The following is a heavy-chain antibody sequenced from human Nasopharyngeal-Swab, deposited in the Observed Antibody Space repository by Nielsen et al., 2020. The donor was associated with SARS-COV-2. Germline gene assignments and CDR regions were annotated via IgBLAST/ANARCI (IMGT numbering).Heavy chain of an antibody. CDR1: GYTFTSYG. D-gene: IGHD3-10*01. CDR3: ARELRLSMVRGVTLAFDI. Sequence: GESLKISCKASGYTFTSYGISWVRQAPGQGLEWMGWISAYNGNTNYAQKLQGRVTMTTDTSTSTAYMELRSLRSDDTAVYYCARELRLSMVRGVTLAFDIWGQGTMVTVSS. J-gene: IGHJ3*02. V-gene: IGHV1-18*04. CDR2: ISAYNGNT.